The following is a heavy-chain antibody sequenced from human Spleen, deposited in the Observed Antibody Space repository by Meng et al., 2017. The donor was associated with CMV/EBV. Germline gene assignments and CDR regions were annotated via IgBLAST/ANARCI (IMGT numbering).Heavy chain of an antibody. CDR1: GFTVCSNY. J-gene: IGHJ4*02. V-gene: IGHV3-21*01. CDR2: ISSSSSYI. D-gene: IGHD2-8*01. Sequence: GESLKISCAASGFTVCSNYMTWVRQAPGKGLEWVSSISSSSSYIYYGDSVKGRFTISRDNAENSLYLQMSSLRAEDTAVYYCARAQVYYFDSWGQGTLVTVSS. CDR3: ARAQVYYFDS.